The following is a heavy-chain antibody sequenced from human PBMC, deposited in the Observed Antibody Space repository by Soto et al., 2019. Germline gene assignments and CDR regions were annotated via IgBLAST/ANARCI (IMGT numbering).Heavy chain of an antibody. J-gene: IGHJ5*02. CDR1: GGSISSGCYS. V-gene: IGHV4-30-2*01. CDR2: MYHSGST. Sequence: SETLSLTCAVSGGSISSGCYSWSWIRQPPGKGLEWIGYMYHSGSTYYNPSLKSRVTISVDRSKNQFSLKLSSVTAADTAVYYCARVAYCGGDCYRGFDPWGQGTLVTVSS. D-gene: IGHD2-21*02. CDR3: ARVAYCGGDCYRGFDP.